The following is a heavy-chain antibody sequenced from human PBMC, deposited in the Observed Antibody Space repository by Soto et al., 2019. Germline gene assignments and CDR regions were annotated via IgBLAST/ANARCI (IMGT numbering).Heavy chain of an antibody. D-gene: IGHD3-22*01. CDR1: GLTFSNYG. CDR2: ISYDGSNE. V-gene: IGHV3-30*18. J-gene: IGHJ4*02. Sequence: QVQLVESGGGVVQPGGSLRLSCAASGLTFSNYGMHWVRQAPGKGLEWVAHISYDGSNEHYVGSVKGRFAISRDNSKYTLYLHMTSLRAEDAAVYDCAEDSYYHDSTGYYIFDYWGQGPLVTVSS. CDR3: AEDSYYHDSTGYYIFDY.